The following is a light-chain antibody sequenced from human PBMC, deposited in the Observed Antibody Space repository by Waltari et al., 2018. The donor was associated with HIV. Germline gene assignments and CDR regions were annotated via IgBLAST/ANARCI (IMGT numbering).Light chain of an antibody. CDR3: ESADDSGDHWV. CDR2: KDD. J-gene: IGLJ3*02. CDR1: ALPKQF. V-gene: IGLV3-25*03. Sequence: SYELTQPLSVSVSPGQTARITCSGDALPKQFAYWYQQKAGQAPLMVIYKDDKRPSGIPDRFSGSMSGTTVTLIISGVQPEDEADYYCESADDSGDHWVFGGGTKLSVL.